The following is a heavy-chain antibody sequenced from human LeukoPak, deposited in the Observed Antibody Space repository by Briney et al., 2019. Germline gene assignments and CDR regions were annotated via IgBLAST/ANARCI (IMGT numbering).Heavy chain of an antibody. CDR3: AGGPVASLELFYY. D-gene: IGHD1-26*01. CDR1: GASISSYY. Sequence: PSETLSLTCFVSGASISSYYWSSIRQPPGKGLEWIGYIYNSGSTNYNPSLESRVTISVDTFKTQFSLKLTSVTAADAAVYYCAGGPVASLELFYYWDQGALVSVSS. V-gene: IGHV4-59*12. J-gene: IGHJ4*02. CDR2: IYNSGST.